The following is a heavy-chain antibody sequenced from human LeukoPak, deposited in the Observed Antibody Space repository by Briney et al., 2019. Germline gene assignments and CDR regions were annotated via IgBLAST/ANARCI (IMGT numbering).Heavy chain of an antibody. Sequence: SVKVSCKASGGTFSSYAISWVRQAPGQGLEWMGGIIPIFGTANYAQKFQGRVTITADKSTSTDYLELSSLRSEDTAVYYCARDPPHRFTMIEKDSWGQGILVTVSS. CDR3: ARDPPHRFTMIEKDS. CDR2: IIPIFGTA. CDR1: GGTFSSYA. D-gene: IGHD3-22*01. J-gene: IGHJ4*02. V-gene: IGHV1-69*06.